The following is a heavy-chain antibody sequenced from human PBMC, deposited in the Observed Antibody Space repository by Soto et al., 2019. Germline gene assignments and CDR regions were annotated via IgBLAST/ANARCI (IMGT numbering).Heavy chain of an antibody. Sequence: QVQLQESGPGLVKPSQTLSLTCTVSGDSIGTGGYYWDWIRQHPGKGPEWIGYIHYSGNTYYNPSLKSRLTISLDTSKNQSSLHLSSVPAADTAVYYCATNHDDISGRTPLLFDSWGQGTLVSVSS. J-gene: IGHJ4*02. V-gene: IGHV4-31*03. CDR3: ATNHDDISGRTPLLFDS. CDR2: IHYSGNT. CDR1: GDSIGTGGYY. D-gene: IGHD3-22*01.